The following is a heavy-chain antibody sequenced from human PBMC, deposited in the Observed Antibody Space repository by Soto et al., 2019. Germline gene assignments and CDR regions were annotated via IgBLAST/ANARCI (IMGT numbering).Heavy chain of an antibody. CDR2: ISYDGSHT. Sequence: QVQLVESGGGVVQPGRSLRLSCAASGFAFNDYGMHWVRQAPGKGLEWVTDISYDGSHTYDADSVRCRFTISRDNSKNTLYLQMNSLRPEASAVYYCAKDLVPVAITNWIDPCGQGTLVTGSS. CDR1: GFAFNDYG. CDR3: AKDLVPVAITNWIDP. D-gene: IGHD2-2*02. J-gene: IGHJ5*02. V-gene: IGHV3-30*18.